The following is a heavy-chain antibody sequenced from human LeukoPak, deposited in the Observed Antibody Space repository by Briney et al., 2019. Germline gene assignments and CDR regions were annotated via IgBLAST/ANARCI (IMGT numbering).Heavy chain of an antibody. Sequence: SVTVSFKASGGTFSSYAISWVRQAPGQGLEWMGGIIPIFGTANYAQKFQGRVTITADESTSTAYMELSSLRSEDTAVYYCARDPGYSYGLNWFDPWGQGTLVTVSS. CDR3: ARDPGYSYGLNWFDP. CDR2: IIPIFGTA. D-gene: IGHD5-18*01. CDR1: GGTFSSYA. J-gene: IGHJ5*02. V-gene: IGHV1-69*01.